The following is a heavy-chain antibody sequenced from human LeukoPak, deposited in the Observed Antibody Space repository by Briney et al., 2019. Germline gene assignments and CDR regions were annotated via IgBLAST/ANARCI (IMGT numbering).Heavy chain of an antibody. J-gene: IGHJ4*01. D-gene: IGHD5-24*01. V-gene: IGHV1-69*05. CDR2: IIPIFGTA. CDR3: ARASQEMATTTSFDY. Sequence: SVKVSCKASGGTFSSYAISWLRQAPGQGLEWMGGIIPIFGTANYAQKFQGRVTITTDESTSTAYMELSSLRSEDTAVYYCARASQEMATTTSFDYWGQGTLVTVSS. CDR1: GGTFSSYA.